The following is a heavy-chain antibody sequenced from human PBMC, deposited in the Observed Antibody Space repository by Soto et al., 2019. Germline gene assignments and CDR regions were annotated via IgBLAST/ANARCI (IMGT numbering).Heavy chain of an antibody. Sequence: EVQLLESGGGLVQPGGSLRLSCVASGFTFSTYGMSWVRQAPGKGLEWVSAIGGSVGSTYYADSVKGRFTVSRDNSKIALYLQMNSLRAEDTATYSCAKDRVGSGWMNYFDAWGQGILLTVSS. CDR2: IGGSVGST. CDR3: AKDRVGSGWMNYFDA. D-gene: IGHD6-19*01. J-gene: IGHJ4*02. CDR1: GFTFSTYG. V-gene: IGHV3-23*01.